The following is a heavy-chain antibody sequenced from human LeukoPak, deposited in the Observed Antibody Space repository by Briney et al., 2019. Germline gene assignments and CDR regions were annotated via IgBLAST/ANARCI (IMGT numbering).Heavy chain of an antibody. J-gene: IGHJ3*02. Sequence: SETLSLTCNISDYSISSFYWSWIRQPPGKGLEVIGYIFTSGDTNYNPSLKSRVTMSLDTSKKQLSLTMSSVTAADTAVYYCARSEPYQLGSGNYAFDIWGQGTMVTVSS. V-gene: IGHV4-4*09. CDR1: DYSISSFY. D-gene: IGHD3-10*01. CDR2: IFTSGDT. CDR3: ARSEPYQLGSGNYAFDI.